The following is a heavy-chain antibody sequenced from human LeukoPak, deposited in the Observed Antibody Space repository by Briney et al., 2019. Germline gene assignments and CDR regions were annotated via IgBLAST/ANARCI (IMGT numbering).Heavy chain of an antibody. CDR2: ISGSGGST. J-gene: IGHJ3*02. CDR3: ASPGYDSSGYYHDAFDI. Sequence: PGGSLRLSCAASGFTFSSYAMSWVRQAPGKGLEWVSAISGSGGSTYYADSVKGRFTISRDNSKNTLYLQMNSLRAEDTAVYYCASPGYDSSGYYHDAFDIWGQGTMVTVSS. V-gene: IGHV3-23*01. D-gene: IGHD3-22*01. CDR1: GFTFSSYA.